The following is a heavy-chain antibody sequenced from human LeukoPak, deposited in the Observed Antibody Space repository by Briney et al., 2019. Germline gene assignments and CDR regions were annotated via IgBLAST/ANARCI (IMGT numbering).Heavy chain of an antibody. CDR3: ARDSSRTFDY. Sequence: SETLSLTCAVYGGSISGYYWSWIRQPAGKGLECIGRIYTSGSTNYNPSLKSRVTMSVDTSKNQFSLNLSSVTAADTAVYYCARDSSRTFDYWGQGTLVTVSS. V-gene: IGHV4-4*07. J-gene: IGHJ4*02. CDR1: GGSISGYY. CDR2: IYTSGST.